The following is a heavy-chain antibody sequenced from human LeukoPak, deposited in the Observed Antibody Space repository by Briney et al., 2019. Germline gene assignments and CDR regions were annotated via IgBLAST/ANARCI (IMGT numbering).Heavy chain of an antibody. Sequence: ASVKVSCKATGYTFTTYAMHWLRQAPGQRLEWMGWISAYNGNTNYAQKLQGRVTMTTDTSTSTAYMELRSLRSDDTAVYYCASGVGIAARPGSYYYYMDVWGKGTTVTVSS. CDR2: ISAYNGNT. D-gene: IGHD6-6*01. V-gene: IGHV1-18*01. CDR1: GYTFTTYA. CDR3: ASGVGIAARPGSYYYYMDV. J-gene: IGHJ6*03.